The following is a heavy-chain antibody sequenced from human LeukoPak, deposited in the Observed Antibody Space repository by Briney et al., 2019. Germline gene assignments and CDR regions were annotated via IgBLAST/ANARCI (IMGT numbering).Heavy chain of an antibody. D-gene: IGHD2-21*02. CDR2: IIPVLGTT. CDR3: GASTVTVTYYYMAV. V-gene: IGHV1-69*13. Sequence: SVKVSCKAAGGSFSAHAIIWVRQPRGQGLEWMGGIIPVLGTTNSAQRFQDRLSLTADESTGTASMELTSLRPEDSAVYYCGASTVTVTYYYMAVWGKGTTITVSS. J-gene: IGHJ6*03. CDR1: GGSFSAHA.